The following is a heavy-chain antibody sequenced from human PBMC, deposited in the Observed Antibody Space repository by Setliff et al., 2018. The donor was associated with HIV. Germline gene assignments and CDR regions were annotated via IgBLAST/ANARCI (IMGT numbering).Heavy chain of an antibody. J-gene: IGHJ4*02. V-gene: IGHV4-59*01. Sequence: NPSETLSLTCTVSGGSISSYYWSWIRQPPGKGLEWIGYIYYSGSTNYNPSLKSRVTISVDTSKNQFSLKLTSVTAADTAVYYCARGRPDDSVGFGYWGQGTLVTV. CDR1: GGSISSYY. CDR3: ARGRPDDSVGFGY. CDR2: IYYSGST. D-gene: IGHD3-22*01.